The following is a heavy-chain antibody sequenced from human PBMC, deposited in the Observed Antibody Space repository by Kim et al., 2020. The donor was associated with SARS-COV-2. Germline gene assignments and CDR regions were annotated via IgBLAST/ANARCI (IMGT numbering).Heavy chain of an antibody. D-gene: IGHD7-27*01. J-gene: IGHJ4*02. CDR2: ISAYNGNT. V-gene: IGHV1-18*04. CDR1: GYTFTSYG. CDR3: ARERGTGKNKYYFDY. Sequence: ASVKVSCKASGYTFTSYGISWVRQAPGQGLEWMGWISAYNGNTNYAQKLQGRVTMTTDTSTSTAYMELRSLRSDDTAVYYCARERGTGKNKYYFDYWGQGTLVTVSS.